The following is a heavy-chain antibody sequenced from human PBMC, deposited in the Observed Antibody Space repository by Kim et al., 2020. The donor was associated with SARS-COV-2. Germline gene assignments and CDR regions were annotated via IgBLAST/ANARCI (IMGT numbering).Heavy chain of an antibody. CDR2: IKSKTDGGTT. V-gene: IGHV3-15*01. Sequence: GGSLRLSCAASGFTFSNAWMSWVRQAPGKGLEWVGRIKSKTDGGTTDYAAPVKGRFTISRDDSKNTLYLQMNSLKTEDTAVYYCTTGDWIPDYYYYMDVWGKGTTVTVSS. D-gene: IGHD2-2*03. J-gene: IGHJ6*03. CDR1: GFTFSNAW. CDR3: TTGDWIPDYYYYMDV.